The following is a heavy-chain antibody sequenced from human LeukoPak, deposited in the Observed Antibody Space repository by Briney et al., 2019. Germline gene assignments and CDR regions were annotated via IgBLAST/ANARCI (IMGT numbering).Heavy chain of an antibody. CDR3: ARSKSYDFWSGYHFGGCYYYMDV. CDR2: IYTSGST. J-gene: IGHJ6*03. Sequence: SETLSLTCTVSGGSISSYYWSWIRQPAGKGLEWIGRIYTSGSTNYNPSLKSRVTMSVDTSKNQFSLKLSSVTAADTAAYYCARSKSYDFWSGYHFGGCYYYMDVWGKGTTVTVSS. CDR1: GGSISSYY. V-gene: IGHV4-4*07. D-gene: IGHD3-3*01.